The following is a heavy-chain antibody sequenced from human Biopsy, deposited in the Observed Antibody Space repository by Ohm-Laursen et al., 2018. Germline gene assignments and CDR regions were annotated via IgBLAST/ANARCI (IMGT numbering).Heavy chain of an antibody. CDR3: ARDLVDWTVPS. D-gene: IGHD3/OR15-3a*01. V-gene: IGHV1-2*02. CDR2: IYPNNGAT. J-gene: IGHJ4*02. CDR1: ADSFVGYD. Sequence: SVKVSCNAPADSFVGYDIHWVRQAPGQGLEWMGSIYPNNGATRNAQKFQGRVTMTRDTPINTAFMELKSLRSDDTAVYYCARDLVDWTVPSWGQGTLVIVSS.